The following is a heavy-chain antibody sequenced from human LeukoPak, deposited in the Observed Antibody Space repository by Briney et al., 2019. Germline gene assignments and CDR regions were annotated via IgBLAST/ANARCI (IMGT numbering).Heavy chain of an antibody. CDR3: ARVPSGTLNLDPYFDY. CDR2: IWYDGSNK. CDR1: GFTFSSYG. V-gene: IGHV3-33*01. Sequence: GGSLRLSCAASGFTFSSYGVHWVRQAPGKGLEWVAAIWYDGSNKYYADSVKGRFTISRDNSKNTMYLQMNSLRAEDTAVYYCARVPSGTLNLDPYFDYWGQGTLVTVSS. D-gene: IGHD1-1*01. J-gene: IGHJ4*02.